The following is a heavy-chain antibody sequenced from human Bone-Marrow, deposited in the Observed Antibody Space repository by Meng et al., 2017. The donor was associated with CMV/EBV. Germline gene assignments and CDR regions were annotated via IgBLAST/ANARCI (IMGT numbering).Heavy chain of an antibody. V-gene: IGHV3-48*04. Sequence: GESLKISCAASGFTFSSYSMNWVRQAPGKGLEWVSYISSSSSTIYYADSVKGRFTISRDNAKNSLYLQMNSLRAEDTAVYYCARGPRGQPTPGDYWGHGTLVTVSS. CDR1: GFTFSSYS. D-gene: IGHD3-10*01. CDR3: ARGPRGQPTPGDY. CDR2: ISSSSSTI. J-gene: IGHJ4*01.